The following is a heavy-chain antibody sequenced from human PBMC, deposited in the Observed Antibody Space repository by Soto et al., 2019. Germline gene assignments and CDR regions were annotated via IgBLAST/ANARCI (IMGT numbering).Heavy chain of an antibody. CDR2: INWDGRIA. Sequence: GGSLRLSCAASGFIFDDFTVHWVRLVPGKGLQWVSYINWDGRIAMYADSVKGRFTISRDNTNNHLYLQMNSLRSDDTALYYCAKDEGAAVESPGDWGHGTLVTVSS. CDR3: AKDEGAAVESPGD. CDR1: GFIFDDFT. V-gene: IGHV3-43*01. D-gene: IGHD6-13*01. J-gene: IGHJ4*01.